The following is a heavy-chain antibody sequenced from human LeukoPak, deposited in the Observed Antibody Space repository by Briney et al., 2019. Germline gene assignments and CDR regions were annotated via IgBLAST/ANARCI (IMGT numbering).Heavy chain of an antibody. CDR3: ASCIGDYYYGMDV. Sequence: SETLSLTCAVYGGSFSGYYWSWIRQPPGKGLEWIGYIYYSGSTNYNPSLKSRVTISVDTSKNQFSLKLSSVTAADTAVYYCASCIGDYYYGMDVWGQGTTVTVSS. CDR1: GGSFSGYY. CDR2: IYYSGST. J-gene: IGHJ6*02. V-gene: IGHV4-59*08. D-gene: IGHD2-21*01.